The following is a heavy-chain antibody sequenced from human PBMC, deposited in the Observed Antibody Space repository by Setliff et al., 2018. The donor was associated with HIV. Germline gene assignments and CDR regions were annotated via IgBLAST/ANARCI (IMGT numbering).Heavy chain of an antibody. D-gene: IGHD3-10*01. Sequence: PGGSRLSCAASGFVFSDFWMSWARQAPGKGLEWVGRSRKKDNSYTTEYAASVKGRFTISRDDSKNSLYLQMNSLKTEDTAVYYCARGRLLWSGSYYYYYMDVWGKGTTVTVSS. V-gene: IGHV3-72*01. CDR2: SRKKDNSYTT. CDR1: GFVFSDFW. J-gene: IGHJ6*03. CDR3: ARGRLLWSGSYYYYYMDV.